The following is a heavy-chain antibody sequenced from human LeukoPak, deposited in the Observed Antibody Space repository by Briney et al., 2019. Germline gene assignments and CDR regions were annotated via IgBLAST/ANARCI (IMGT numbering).Heavy chain of an antibody. D-gene: IGHD2-15*01. Sequence: PSETLSLTCAVYGGSFSGYYWSWTRQPPGMGLEWIGEINHSGSTNYNPSLKSRVTISVDTSKNQFSLKLSSVTAADTAVYYCARNDCSGGSCYPPASWGQGTLVTVSS. J-gene: IGHJ5*02. CDR1: GGSFSGYY. CDR3: ARNDCSGGSCYPPAS. CDR2: INHSGST. V-gene: IGHV4-34*01.